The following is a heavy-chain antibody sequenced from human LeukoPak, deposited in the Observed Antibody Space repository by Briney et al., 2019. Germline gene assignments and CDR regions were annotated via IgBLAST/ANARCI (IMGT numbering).Heavy chain of an antibody. V-gene: IGHV1-18*01. CDR3: ARDGEAGYEYLVSSWFDP. CDR1: GYTFTSYG. D-gene: IGHD3-10*01. CDR2: ISAYNGNT. J-gene: IGHJ5*02. Sequence: GASVKVSCKASGYTFTSYGISWVRQAPGQGLEWMGWISAYNGNTNYAQKLQGRVTMTTDTSTSTAYMELRSLRSDDTAVYYCARDGEAGYEYLVSSWFDPWGQGTLVTVSS.